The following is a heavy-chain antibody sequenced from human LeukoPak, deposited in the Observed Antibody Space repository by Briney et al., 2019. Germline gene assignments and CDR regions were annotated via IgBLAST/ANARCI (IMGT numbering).Heavy chain of an antibody. V-gene: IGHV4-34*01. Sequence: SETLSLTCAVYGGSFSGYYWSWIRQPPGKGLEWIGEINHSGSTNYNPALKSRVTISVDTSKNQFSLKLSSVPAADTAVYYCARVLRLLSNYYDSSGSPDGYYYYMDVWGKGTTVTVSS. J-gene: IGHJ6*03. CDR1: GGSFSGYY. CDR2: INHSGST. D-gene: IGHD3-22*01. CDR3: ARVLRLLSNYYDSSGSPDGYYYYMDV.